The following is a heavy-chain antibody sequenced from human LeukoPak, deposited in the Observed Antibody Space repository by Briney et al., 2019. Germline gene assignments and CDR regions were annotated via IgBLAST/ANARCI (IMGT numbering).Heavy chain of an antibody. J-gene: IGHJ6*03. CDR2: IKQDGSEK. D-gene: IGHD2-15*01. CDR1: GFTFRSSW. Sequence: GGSLRLSCAASGFTFRSSWMSWVRLAPGKGLEWVANIKQDGSEKYYVDSVKGRFTISRDNAKNSLYLQMNSLRAEDTAVYYCARELTVVAASDYYYYYYTDVWGKGTTVTVSS. CDR3: ARELTVVAASDYYYYYYTDV. V-gene: IGHV3-7*01.